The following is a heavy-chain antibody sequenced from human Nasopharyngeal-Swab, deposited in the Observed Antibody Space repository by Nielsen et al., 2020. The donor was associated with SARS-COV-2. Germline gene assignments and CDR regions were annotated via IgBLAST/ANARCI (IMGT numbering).Heavy chain of an antibody. CDR3: AKDISPYYDSSGGYFDY. Sequence: GGSLRLSCAASGFTFDDYTMHWVRQAPGKGLEWVSLISWDGGSTYYADSVKGRFTISRDNSKNSLYLQMNSLRTEDTALYYCAKDISPYYDSSGGYFDYWGQGTLVTVSS. J-gene: IGHJ4*02. CDR1: GFTFDDYT. V-gene: IGHV3-43*01. CDR2: ISWDGGST. D-gene: IGHD3-22*01.